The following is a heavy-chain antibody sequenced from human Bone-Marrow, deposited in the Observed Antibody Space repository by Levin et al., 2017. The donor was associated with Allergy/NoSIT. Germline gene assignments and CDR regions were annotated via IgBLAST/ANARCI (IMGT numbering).Heavy chain of an antibody. V-gene: IGHV3-21*01. CDR1: GFTFRSYS. J-gene: IGHJ6*02. D-gene: IGHD3-10*02. CDR2: ISIGSDYI. CDR3: ARDQMFGEVLYYSYYGMDG. Sequence: GGSLRLSCAASGFTFRSYSMNWVRQAPGKGLEWVSSISIGSDYIEYADLVKGRFIISRDDAKTSLHLQMNSLRPEDTAVYYCARDQMFGEVLYYSYYGMDGWGQGTTVTVSS.